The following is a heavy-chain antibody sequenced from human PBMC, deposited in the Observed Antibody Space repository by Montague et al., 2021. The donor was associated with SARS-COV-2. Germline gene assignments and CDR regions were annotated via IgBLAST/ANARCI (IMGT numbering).Heavy chain of an antibody. CDR1: GFTFSKFG. V-gene: IGHV3-23*01. D-gene: IGHD6-6*01. CDR3: ASSNFFAH. CDR2: IDPAGGAT. Sequence: SLRLSCAASGFTFSKFGMNWVRQAPGKGLEWVSTIDPAGGATYYADSVRGRFAISRDNSKNILSLQMDSLTADDTAVYYCASSNFFAHWGQGTLITVSS. J-gene: IGHJ4*02.